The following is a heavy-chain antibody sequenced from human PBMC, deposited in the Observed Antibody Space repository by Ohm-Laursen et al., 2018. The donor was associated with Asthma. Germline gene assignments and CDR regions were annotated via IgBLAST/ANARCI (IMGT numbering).Heavy chain of an antibody. V-gene: IGHV3-30*18. CDR3: AKNEVKHIVVVTATFSLIDS. CDR1: GFTFGDYG. CDR2: VSYDGSNK. Sequence: SLRLSCAASGFTFGDYGMHWVRQAPGKGLEWVAIVSYDGSNKYYADSVKGRFTIFRDNSKNTLYLQMNSLRTEDTAVYYCAKNEVKHIVVVTATFSLIDSWGQGTLVTVSS. D-gene: IGHD2-21*02. J-gene: IGHJ4*02.